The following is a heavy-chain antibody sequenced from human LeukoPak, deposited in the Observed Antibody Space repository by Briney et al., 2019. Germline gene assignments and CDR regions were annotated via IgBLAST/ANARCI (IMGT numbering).Heavy chain of an antibody. CDR1: GYSFTTYW. CDR3: ASNSYSSNYYADY. CDR2: IYPTDSDT. Sequence: GESLKISCRGSGYSFTTYWIGWVRQMPGKGLEWMGIIYPTDSDTRYSPSFQGQVTISADKSISTAYLQWSSLKASDIAMYYCASNSYSSNYYADYWGQGTLVTVSS. D-gene: IGHD6-13*01. V-gene: IGHV5-51*01. J-gene: IGHJ4*02.